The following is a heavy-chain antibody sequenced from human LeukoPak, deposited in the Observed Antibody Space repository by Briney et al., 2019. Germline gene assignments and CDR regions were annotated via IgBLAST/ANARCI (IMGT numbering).Heavy chain of an antibody. V-gene: IGHV3-21*01. CDR1: GVSIRSGS. D-gene: IGHD3-16*01. CDR3: ARDLWHPPPPYFDY. CDR2: ISSSSSYI. J-gene: IGHJ4*02. Sequence: GTLSLTCAVSGVSIRSGSWWSWVRQFPGKGLEWVSSISSSSSYIYYADSVKGRFTISRDNAKNSLYLQMNSLRAEDTAVYYCARDLWHPPPPYFDYWGQGTLVTVSS.